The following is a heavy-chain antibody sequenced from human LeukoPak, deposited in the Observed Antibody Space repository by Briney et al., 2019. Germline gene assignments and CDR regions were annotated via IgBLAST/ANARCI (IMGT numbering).Heavy chain of an antibody. D-gene: IGHD2-15*01. CDR3: ARKPCSGASCYYLDY. Sequence: GGSLRLSCAASGFTFSTYTMHWVRQAPGKALEWVAIISYDGTNKYYADFVKGRFTTSRDNAKNTLYLQMNSLRTEDTAVYYCARKPCSGASCYYLDYWGQGTLVTVSS. CDR2: ISYDGTNK. CDR1: GFTFSTYT. V-gene: IGHV3-30-3*01. J-gene: IGHJ4*02.